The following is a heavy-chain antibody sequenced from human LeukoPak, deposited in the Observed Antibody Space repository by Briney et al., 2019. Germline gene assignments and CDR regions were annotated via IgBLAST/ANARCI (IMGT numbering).Heavy chain of an antibody. CDR1: GFTVSSNS. D-gene: IGHD3-22*01. CDR3: ARDQYYYDSSGYYIGFDY. CDR2: ISSSSSYI. V-gene: IGHV3-21*01. J-gene: IGHJ4*02. Sequence: PGGSLRLSCAASGFTVSSNSMNWVRQAPGKGLEWVSSISSSSSYIYYADSVKGRFTISRDNAKNSLYLQMNSLRAEDTAVYYCARDQYYYDSSGYYIGFDYWGQGTLVTVSS.